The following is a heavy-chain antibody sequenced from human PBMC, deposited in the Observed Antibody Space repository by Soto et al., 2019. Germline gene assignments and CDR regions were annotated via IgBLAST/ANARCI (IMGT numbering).Heavy chain of an antibody. J-gene: IGHJ4*02. V-gene: IGHV3-30*18. D-gene: IGHD5-12*01. CDR1: GFTFSSYG. CDR3: AKDLWDGYNPELHY. Sequence: GGSLRLSCAASGFTFSSYGMHWVRQAPGKGLEWVAVISYDGSNKYYADSVKGRFTISRDNSKNTLYLQMNSLRAEDTAVYYCAKDLWDGYNPELHYWGQGTLVTVSS. CDR2: ISYDGSNK.